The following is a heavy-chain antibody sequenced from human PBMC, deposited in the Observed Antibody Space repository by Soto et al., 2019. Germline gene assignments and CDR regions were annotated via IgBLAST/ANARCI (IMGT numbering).Heavy chain of an antibody. CDR2: IYHSGST. CDR3: ARDRVLLWFGESGYYYYGMDV. J-gene: IGHJ6*01. Sequence: SETLSLTCAVSGGSISSSNWWSWVRQPPGKELEWIGEIYHSGSTNYNPSLKSRVTISVDKSKNQFSLKLSSVTAADTAVYYCARDRVLLWFGESGYYYYGMDVWGQGTTVT. V-gene: IGHV4-4*02. CDR1: GGSISSSNW. D-gene: IGHD3-10*01.